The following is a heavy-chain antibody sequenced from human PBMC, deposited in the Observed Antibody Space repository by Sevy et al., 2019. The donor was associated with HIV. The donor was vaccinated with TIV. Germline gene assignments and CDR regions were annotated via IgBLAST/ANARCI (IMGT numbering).Heavy chain of an antibody. CDR3: ARGAAAAGTKNDY. D-gene: IGHD6-13*01. V-gene: IGHV4-34*01. J-gene: IGHJ4*02. CDR2: INHSGST. CDR1: GGSFSGYY. Sequence: SETLSLTCAVYGGSFSGYYWSWIRQPPGKGLEWIAEINHSGSTNYNPSLKSRVTISVDTSKNQFSLKQSSVTAADTAMYYCARGAAAAGTKNDYWGQGTLVTVSS.